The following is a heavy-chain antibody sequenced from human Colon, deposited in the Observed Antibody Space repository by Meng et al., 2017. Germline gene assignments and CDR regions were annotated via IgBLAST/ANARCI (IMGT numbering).Heavy chain of an antibody. CDR2: IFHSGTT. CDR3: VRESTSIAGSPPHY. D-gene: IGHD3-10*01. CDR1: GYSIGSGYY. J-gene: IGHJ4*02. V-gene: IGHV4-38-2*02. Sequence: SETLSLTCTVSGYSIGSGYYWGWIRQPPGKGLEWIGSIFHSGTTYYNPSLNTRVTMSVDTSKNQFSLKPSSATAADTAVYYCVRESTSIAGSPPHYWGQGPLVTVSS.